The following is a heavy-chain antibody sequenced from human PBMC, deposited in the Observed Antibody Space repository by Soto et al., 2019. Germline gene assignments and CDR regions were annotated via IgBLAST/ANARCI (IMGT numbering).Heavy chain of an antibody. V-gene: IGHV4-59*08. CDR1: GGSVSSYY. D-gene: IGHD2-2*02. J-gene: IGHJ4*02. CDR2: IYYSGST. CDR3: AIHSNRKYGLYHVDY. Sequence: SETLSLTCTVSGGSVSSYYWSWIRQSPGKGLEWIGYIYYSGSTKYKPSLKSRVTISVDTSKNQFSLKVSSATAADTAVYYCAIHSNRKYGLYHVDYRGLGALGTFPS.